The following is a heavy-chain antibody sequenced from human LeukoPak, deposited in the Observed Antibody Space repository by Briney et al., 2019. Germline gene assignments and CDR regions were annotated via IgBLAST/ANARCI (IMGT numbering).Heavy chain of an antibody. J-gene: IGHJ6*02. V-gene: IGHV3-30*18. CDR1: GFTFCSYG. Sequence: GGSLRLSCAASGFTFCSYGMHWVRQAPGKGLEWVAVISYDGSNKYYADSVKGRFSISRDNSKNTLYLQMNSLRAEDTAVYYCAKDLGYAPGLMDVWGQGTTVTVSS. D-gene: IGHD1-1*01. CDR3: AKDLGYAPGLMDV. CDR2: ISYDGSNK.